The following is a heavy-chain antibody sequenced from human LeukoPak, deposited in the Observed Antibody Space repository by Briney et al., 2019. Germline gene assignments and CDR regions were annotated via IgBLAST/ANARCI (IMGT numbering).Heavy chain of an antibody. CDR3: AREGSYSSSWYRQIGYYFDY. CDR2: NSSNGGST. CDR1: GFTFSSYA. Sequence: GGSLRLSCAASGFTFSSYAIHWVRHAPGKGLEYVSANSSNGGSTYYANSVKGRFTISRDNSKNTLYLQMGSLRAEDMAVYYCAREGSYSSSWYRQIGYYFDYWGQGTLVTVSS. V-gene: IGHV3-64*01. J-gene: IGHJ4*02. D-gene: IGHD6-13*01.